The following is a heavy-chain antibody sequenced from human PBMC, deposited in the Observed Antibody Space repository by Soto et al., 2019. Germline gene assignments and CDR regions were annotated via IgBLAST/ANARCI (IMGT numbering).Heavy chain of an antibody. CDR3: ARGLGYCSGGSCCYYFDY. J-gene: IGHJ4*02. V-gene: IGHV4-34*01. CDR1: GGSFSGYY. D-gene: IGHD2-15*01. Sequence: QVQLQQWGAGLLKPSETLSLTCAVYGGSFSGYYWSWIRQPPGKGLEWIGEINHSGSTNYNPSLKSRVTISVDTFKNQLSLKLSSVTAADTAVYYCARGLGYCSGGSCCYYFDYWGQGTLVTVSS. CDR2: INHSGST.